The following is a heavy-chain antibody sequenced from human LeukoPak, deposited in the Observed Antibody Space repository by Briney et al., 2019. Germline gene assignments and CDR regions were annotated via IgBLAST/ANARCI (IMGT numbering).Heavy chain of an antibody. CDR3: ARERYYYDSSGYSYDAFDI. Sequence: SETLSLTCTVSGGSISSSPYYWSWIRQPPGKGLEWIGEINHSGSTNYNPSLKSRVTISVDTSKNQFSLKLSSVTAADTAVYYCARERYYYDSSGYSYDAFDIWGQGTMVTVSS. V-gene: IGHV4-39*07. CDR1: GGSISSSPYY. J-gene: IGHJ3*02. D-gene: IGHD3-22*01. CDR2: INHSGST.